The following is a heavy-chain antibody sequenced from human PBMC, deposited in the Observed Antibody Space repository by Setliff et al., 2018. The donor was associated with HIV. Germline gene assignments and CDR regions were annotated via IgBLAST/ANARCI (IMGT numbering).Heavy chain of an antibody. D-gene: IGHD6-13*01. CDR1: GSTFSTYD. Sequence: ASVKVSCKPSGSTFSTYDINWVRQATGQGLEWMGWMNPNSGNTGYAQKFQGRVTMTRNTSISTAYMELSSLRSEDSAVYYCASSWSRVPYYGLDVWGQGTTVTVS. CDR2: MNPNSGNT. CDR3: ASSWSRVPYYGLDV. V-gene: IGHV1-8*01. J-gene: IGHJ6*02.